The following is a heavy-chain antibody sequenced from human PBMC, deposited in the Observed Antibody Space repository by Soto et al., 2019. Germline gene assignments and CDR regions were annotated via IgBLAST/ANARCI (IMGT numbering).Heavy chain of an antibody. D-gene: IGHD2-2*01. CDR3: ARGEIVVVPAAQYYYYYGMDV. CDR1: GCTFSSYA. CDR2: IIPIFGTA. Sequence: SVKVSCKASGCTFSSYAISWVRQAPGQGLEWMGGIIPIFGTANYAQKFQGRVTITADESTSTAYMELSSLRSEDTAVYYCARGEIVVVPAAQYYYYYGMDVWGQGTTVTVSS. J-gene: IGHJ6*02. V-gene: IGHV1-69*13.